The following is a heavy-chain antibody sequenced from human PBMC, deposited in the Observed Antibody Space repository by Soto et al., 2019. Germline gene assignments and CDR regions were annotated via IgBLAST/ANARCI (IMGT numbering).Heavy chain of an antibody. CDR3: ARDPNSSSWYPPPLDAFDI. J-gene: IGHJ3*02. CDR2: ISAYNGNT. Sequence: ASVKVSCKASGYTFTVYVSSWVRQAPGQGLEWMGWISAYNGNTNYAQKLQGRVTMTTDTSTSTAYMELRSLRSDDTAVYYCARDPNSSSWYPPPLDAFDIWGQGTMVTVSS. D-gene: IGHD6-13*01. CDR1: GYTFTVYV. V-gene: IGHV1-18*01.